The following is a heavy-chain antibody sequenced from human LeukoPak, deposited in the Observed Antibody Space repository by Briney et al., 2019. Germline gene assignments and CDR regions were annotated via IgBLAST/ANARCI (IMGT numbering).Heavy chain of an antibody. J-gene: IGHJ3*02. V-gene: IGHV3-30-3*01. CDR1: GLTFSRHA. CDR2: ISYDGTDK. Sequence: GGSLRLPCAASGLTFSRHAKQWGRQAPGKGLEWVAVISYDGTDKYYADSVKGRFTISRDNSKNTLYLLMNSLRATDTAVYYCAREHRPEAIAPFDMWGQGTMVTVSS. D-gene: IGHD6-13*01. CDR3: AREHRPEAIAPFDM.